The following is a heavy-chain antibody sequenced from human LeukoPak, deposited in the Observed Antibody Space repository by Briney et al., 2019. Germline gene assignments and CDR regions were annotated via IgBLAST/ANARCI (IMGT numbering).Heavy chain of an antibody. V-gene: IGHV1-69*06. CDR1: GGTFSNYA. J-gene: IGHJ5*01. D-gene: IGHD5/OR15-5a*01. CDR2: IIPMFGTA. Sequence: EASVKVSCKASGGTFSNYAITWVRQAPGQGLEWMGGIIPMFGTASYAQKFQGRVTITADKSTSTAYMELSSLRSEDTAVYYCARAQYSVYVLHNWFDSWGQGTLVTVSS. CDR3: ARAQYSVYVLHNWFDS.